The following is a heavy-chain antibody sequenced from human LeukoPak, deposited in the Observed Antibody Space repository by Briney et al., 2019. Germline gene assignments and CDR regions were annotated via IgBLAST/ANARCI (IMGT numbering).Heavy chain of an antibody. V-gene: IGHV4-59*01. Sequence: PSETLSLTCTVSGGSISSYYWSWIRQPPGKGLEWIGYIYYSRSPNYNPSLKSRVTISVDTSKNQFSLKLSSVTAADTAVYYCARVLGYGSGSHNTYYYYYGMDVWGQGTTVTVSS. J-gene: IGHJ6*02. CDR3: ARVLGYGSGSHNTYYYYYGMDV. CDR2: IYYSRSP. D-gene: IGHD3-10*01. CDR1: GGSISSYY.